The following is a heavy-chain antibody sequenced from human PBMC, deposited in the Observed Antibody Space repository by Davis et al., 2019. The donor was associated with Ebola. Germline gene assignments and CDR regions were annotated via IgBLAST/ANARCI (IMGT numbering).Heavy chain of an antibody. D-gene: IGHD2-8*02. CDR2: IYGGDT. CDR1: GFTVRNTH. Sequence: GGSLRLSCDASGFTVRNTHMSWVRQAPGKGLEWVSGIYGGDTHYADSVKGRFTISRDNSKNTLDLQMNSLRPEDTAVYYCVKTRSNWWNDALEIWGRGTMVIVSS. J-gene: IGHJ3*02. CDR3: VKTRSNWWNDALEI. V-gene: IGHV3-53*05.